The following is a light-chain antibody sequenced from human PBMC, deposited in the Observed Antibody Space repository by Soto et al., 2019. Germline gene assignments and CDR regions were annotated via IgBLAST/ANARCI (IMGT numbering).Light chain of an antibody. CDR1: QSVSSK. J-gene: IGKJ1*01. CDR3: QHYSTWLWT. V-gene: IGKV3-15*01. Sequence: EIVMTQSPATLSVSPGERATLSCRASQSVSSKLAWYQQKPGQGPRLLIYGASTRATGIPARFSGSGSGTEFTLTISSLQSEDFAVYYCQHYSTWLWTFAKGPRWKSN. CDR2: GAS.